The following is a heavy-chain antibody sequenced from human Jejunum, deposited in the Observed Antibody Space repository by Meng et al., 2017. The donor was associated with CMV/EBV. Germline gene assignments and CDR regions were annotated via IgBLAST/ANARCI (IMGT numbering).Heavy chain of an antibody. V-gene: IGHV7-4-1*02. CDR3: ARGGNFDP. J-gene: IGHJ5*02. Sequence: QVRLVQSGSELKTPGAEVTGSSKASGHTFSTYNINRVRQAHGRGLEWMGWISANTGTPTYTQGFTGRFVFSLDTSVSTAYLQISSLKAEDTAVYYCARGGNFDPWGQGTLVTVSS. CDR1: GHTFSTYN. D-gene: IGHD2/OR15-2a*01. CDR2: ISANTGTP.